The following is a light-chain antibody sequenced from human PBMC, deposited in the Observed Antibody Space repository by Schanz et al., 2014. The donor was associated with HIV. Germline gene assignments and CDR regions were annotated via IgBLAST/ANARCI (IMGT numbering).Light chain of an antibody. CDR1: SSNIGSVYD. CDR3: ATWDDSLKGWV. V-gene: IGLV1-40*01. Sequence: QSVLTQPPSVSGAPGQRVTISCTGSSSNIGSVYDVPWYQQLPGTAPKHLIFANSDRPSGVPDRFFGSQSGTSASLAITGLQSEDEADFYCATWDDSLKGWVFGGGTKLTVL. J-gene: IGLJ3*02. CDR2: ANS.